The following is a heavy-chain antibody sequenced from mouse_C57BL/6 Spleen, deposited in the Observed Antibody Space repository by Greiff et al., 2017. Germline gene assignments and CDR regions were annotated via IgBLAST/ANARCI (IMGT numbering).Heavy chain of an antibody. CDR2: INPYNGGT. Sequence: VQLQQSGPVLVKPGASVKMSCKASGYTFTDYYMNWVKQSHGKSLEWIGVINPYNGGTSYNQKFKGKATLTVDKSSSTAYMELNSLTSEDSAVXYCARSTTVVARYFDVWGTGTTVTVSS. CDR3: ARSTTVVARYFDV. CDR1: GYTFTDYY. D-gene: IGHD1-1*01. V-gene: IGHV1-19*01. J-gene: IGHJ1*03.